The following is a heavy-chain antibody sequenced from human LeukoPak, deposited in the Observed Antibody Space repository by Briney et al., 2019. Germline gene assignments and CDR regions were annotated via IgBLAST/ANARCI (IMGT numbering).Heavy chain of an antibody. CDR1: GGSISSGGYS. CDR2: IYYSGST. V-gene: IGHV4-61*08. J-gene: IGHJ5*02. Sequence: SETLSLTCAVSGGSISSGGYSWSWIRQPPGKGLEWIGYIYYSGSTNYNPSLKSRVTISVDTSKNQFSLKLSSVTAADTAVYYCARQEQQLIYNWFDPWGQGTLVTVSS. CDR3: ARQEQQLIYNWFDP. D-gene: IGHD6-13*01.